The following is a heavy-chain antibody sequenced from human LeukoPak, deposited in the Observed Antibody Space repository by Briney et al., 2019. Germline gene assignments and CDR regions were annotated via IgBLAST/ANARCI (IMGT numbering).Heavy chain of an antibody. CDR3: ARRGGSGRAFDY. V-gene: IGHV4-39*01. CDR2: IYYTRST. D-gene: IGHD1-26*01. CDR1: GSSFSGGTYY. J-gene: IGHJ4*02. Sequence: SGTLALTCSVSGSSFSGGTYYWGGMRQPPGKGLEWIGSIYYTRSTYDNPSLKSRVTISVDTPKHQFYIQLSSVTAADTGAYYCARRGGSGRAFDYWGQGTLVTVSS.